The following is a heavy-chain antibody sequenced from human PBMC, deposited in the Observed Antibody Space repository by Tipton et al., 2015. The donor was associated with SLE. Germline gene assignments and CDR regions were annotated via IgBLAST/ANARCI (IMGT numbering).Heavy chain of an antibody. CDR1: GGSISSYY. J-gene: IGHJ5*02. V-gene: IGHV4-59*01. CDR3: ARGWWFDP. Sequence: LRLSCTVSGGSISSYYWSWIRQPPGKGLEWIGYIYYSGSTNYNPSLKSRVTISVDTSKKQFSLKLSSVTAADTAVYYCARGWWFDPWGQGTLVTVSS. CDR2: IYYSGST. D-gene: IGHD6-19*01.